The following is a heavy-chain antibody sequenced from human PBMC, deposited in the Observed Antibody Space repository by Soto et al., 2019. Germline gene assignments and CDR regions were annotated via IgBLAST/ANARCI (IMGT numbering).Heavy chain of an antibody. V-gene: IGHV3-13*01. J-gene: IGHJ3*02. CDR2: IGTAGET. CDR3: ARGAYCSGGSCYSDAFDI. CDR1: GFTFSSYD. D-gene: IGHD2-15*01. Sequence: EVQLVESGGGLVQPGGSLRLSCAASGFTFSSYDMHWVRQATGKGLEWVSAIGTAGETSYPGSVKGRFTISRENAKNSLYVQMNSLRAGDTAVYYCARGAYCSGGSCYSDAFDIWGQGTMVTVSS.